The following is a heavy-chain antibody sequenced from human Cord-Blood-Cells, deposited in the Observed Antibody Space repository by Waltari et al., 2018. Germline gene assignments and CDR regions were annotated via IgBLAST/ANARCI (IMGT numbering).Heavy chain of an antibody. CDR3: ARGTLLVIPNYYYYGMDV. Sequence: QVQLVQSGAEVKKPGASVKVSCKASGYTFTGYYMHWVRQAPGQGLEWMGWINPNSGGTNYAQKFQGWVTMTRDKSISTAYMERSRLRSDDTAVYYCARGTLLVIPNYYYYGMDVWGQGTTVTVSS. CDR2: INPNSGGT. D-gene: IGHD3-9*01. J-gene: IGHJ6*02. CDR1: GYTFTGYY. V-gene: IGHV1-2*04.